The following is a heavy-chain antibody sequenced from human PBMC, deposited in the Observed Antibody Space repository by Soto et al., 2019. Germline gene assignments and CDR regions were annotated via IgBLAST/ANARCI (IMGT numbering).Heavy chain of an antibody. Sequence: PSETLSLTCAVSGGSINSSNWWSWVRQPPGKGLEWIGEISHSGSTNSLPSLKSRVTISVDKSKNQFSLKLSSVTAADTAVYYCARVQGSYYDRSGYTLRWFDPWGQGILVTVSS. CDR2: ISHSGST. CDR3: ARVQGSYYDRSGYTLRWFDP. J-gene: IGHJ5*02. D-gene: IGHD3-22*01. CDR1: GGSINSSNW. V-gene: IGHV4-4*02.